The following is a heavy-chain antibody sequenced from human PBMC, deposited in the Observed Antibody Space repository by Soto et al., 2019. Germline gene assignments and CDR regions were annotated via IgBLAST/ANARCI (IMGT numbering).Heavy chain of an antibody. CDR2: ISGSGGST. D-gene: IGHD5-12*01. J-gene: IGHJ4*02. V-gene: IGHV3-23*01. CDR3: AKPNHSGYESAFDY. Sequence: GGSLRLSCAASGFTFSSYAMSWVRQAPGKGREWVSAISGSGGSTYYADSVKGRFTISRDNSKNTLYLQMNSLRAEDTAVYYCAKPNHSGYESAFDYWGQGTLVTVSS. CDR1: GFTFSSYA.